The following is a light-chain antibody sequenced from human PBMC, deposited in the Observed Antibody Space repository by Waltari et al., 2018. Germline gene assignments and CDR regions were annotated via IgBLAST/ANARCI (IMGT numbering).Light chain of an antibody. J-gene: IGKJ2*01. V-gene: IGKV3-11*01. CDR2: AAS. CDR1: QTFRSY. Sequence: EIVLTQSPATLSLSPGERATLSCRASQTFRSYLAWYQQRPGQTPRLLIFAASSRATGISAKFSGSGSGTDFTLTVSNLEPEDFAVYYCQQRSNWPYTFGQGTRVEIK. CDR3: QQRSNWPYT.